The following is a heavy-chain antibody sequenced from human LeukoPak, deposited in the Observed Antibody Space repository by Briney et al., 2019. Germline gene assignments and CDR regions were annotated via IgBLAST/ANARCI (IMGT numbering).Heavy chain of an antibody. V-gene: IGHV1-8*02. CDR1: GYTFTNYD. CDR2: MNPNSGNA. CDR3: ATERWAKLHRSYYYDCMDF. D-gene: IGHD1-7*01. Sequence: GASVKVSCKASGYTFTNYDINWVRQASGQGLEWVGWMNPNSGNAGFAQKWKGRMTMTGDTTTNTAYMEVFSLTSDDTTIYSCATERWAKLHRSYYYDCMDFWGQGTTVTVS. J-gene: IGHJ6*02.